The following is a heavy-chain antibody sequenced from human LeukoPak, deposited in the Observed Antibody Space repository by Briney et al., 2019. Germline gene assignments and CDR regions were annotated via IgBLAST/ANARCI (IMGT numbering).Heavy chain of an antibody. CDR1: GFTFSNYW. CDR3: ARDGRWEKTPSC. J-gene: IGHJ4*02. CDR2: IKPDGSEK. V-gene: IGHV3-7*01. D-gene: IGHD2-2*01. Sequence: PGGSLRLSCAASGFTFSNYWMSWDRQAPGKGLEWVANIKPDGSEKYYVDSVKGRFTISRDNAKNSLFLQMNSLRAEDTAVYYCARDGRWEKTPSCWGQGTLVAVSS.